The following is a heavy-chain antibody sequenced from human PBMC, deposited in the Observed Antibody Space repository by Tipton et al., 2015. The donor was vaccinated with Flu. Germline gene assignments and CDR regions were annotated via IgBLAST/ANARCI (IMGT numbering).Heavy chain of an antibody. Sequence: TLSLTCSVSGGSIRSSGFYWSWIRQLPGKGLEWIAYIYHNGETHHNPSLKGRVTVSMDTSKNQFSLKLNSVTAADTAVYYCARFGLPIPNRYFDYWGQGTLVTVSS. CDR2: IYHNGET. CDR3: ARFGLPIPNRYFDY. J-gene: IGHJ4*02. CDR1: GGSIRSSGFY. V-gene: IGHV4-31*03. D-gene: IGHD3-16*01.